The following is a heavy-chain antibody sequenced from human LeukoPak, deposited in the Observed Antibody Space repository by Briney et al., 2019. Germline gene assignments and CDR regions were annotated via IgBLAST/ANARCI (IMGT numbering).Heavy chain of an antibody. J-gene: IGHJ4*02. D-gene: IGHD3-10*01. Sequence: PGGSLRLSCAASGFTFSNFAMSWVRQAPGKGLECVSLISANGGATYYADSVKGRFTISRDNSKSTLYLQMNSLRADDTAVYYCAKASGSLYYFDYWGQGTLVTVSS. V-gene: IGHV3-23*01. CDR1: GFTFSNFA. CDR2: ISANGGAT. CDR3: AKASGSLYYFDY.